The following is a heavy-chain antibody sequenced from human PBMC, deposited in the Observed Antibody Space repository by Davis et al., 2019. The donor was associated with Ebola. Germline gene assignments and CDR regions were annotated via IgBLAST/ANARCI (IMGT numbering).Heavy chain of an antibody. V-gene: IGHV4-39*01. CDR2: IYYSGST. CDR1: GGSISSYY. J-gene: IGHJ6*02. CDR3: ARGNYYYGMDL. Sequence: MPSETLSLTCTVSGGSISSYYWGWIRQPPGKGLEWIGSIYYSGSTYYNPSLKSRVTISVDTSKNQFSLKLSSVTAADTAVYYCARGNYYYGMDLWGQGTTVTVSS.